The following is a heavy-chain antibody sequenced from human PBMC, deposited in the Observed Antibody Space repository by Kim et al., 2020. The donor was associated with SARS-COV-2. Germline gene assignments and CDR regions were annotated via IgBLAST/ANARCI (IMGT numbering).Heavy chain of an antibody. D-gene: IGHD4-17*01. Sequence: ASVKVSCKASGYTFTSYAMNWVRQAPGQGLEWMGWINTNTGNPTYAQGFTGRFVFSLDTSVSTAYLQISSLKAEDTAVYYCAREVGMTTVTRPGEYDYWGQGTLVTVSS. CDR1: GYTFTSYA. CDR3: AREVGMTTVTRPGEYDY. CDR2: INTNTGNP. J-gene: IGHJ4*02. V-gene: IGHV7-4-1*02.